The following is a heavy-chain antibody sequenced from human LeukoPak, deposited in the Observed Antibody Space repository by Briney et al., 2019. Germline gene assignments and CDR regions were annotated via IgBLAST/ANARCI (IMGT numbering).Heavy chain of an antibody. V-gene: IGHV3-48*03. CDR1: GFTFSSYE. CDR2: ISSSGSTI. CDR3: ARDRFSRSYPLDY. D-gene: IGHD1-26*01. J-gene: IGHJ4*02. Sequence: GGSLRLACAASGFTFSSYEMNWVRQAPGKGLEWVSYISSSGSTIYYADSVKGRFTISRDNAKNSLYLQMNTLRAEDTAVYYCARDRFSRSYPLDYWGQGTLVTVSS.